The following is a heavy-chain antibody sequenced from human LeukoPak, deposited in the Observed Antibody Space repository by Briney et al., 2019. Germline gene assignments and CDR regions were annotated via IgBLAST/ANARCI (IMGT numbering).Heavy chain of an antibody. Sequence: ASVKVSCKASGYTFIGYYMYWVRQAPGQGLEWMGWINPNSGGTKYAQKFQGRVTMTRDTSISTAYMEMSSLRSDDTAVYYCARDFPYGDYIDAFDIWGQGTMVTVSS. J-gene: IGHJ3*02. V-gene: IGHV1-2*02. CDR3: ARDFPYGDYIDAFDI. CDR2: INPNSGGT. D-gene: IGHD4-17*01. CDR1: GYTFIGYY.